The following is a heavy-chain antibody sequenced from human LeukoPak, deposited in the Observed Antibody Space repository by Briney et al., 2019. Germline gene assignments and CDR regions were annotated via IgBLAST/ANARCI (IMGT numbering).Heavy chain of an antibody. Sequence: GGSLRLSCEASGFTFSSYWMSWVRQAPGKGLEWVANIKQDGSEKYYVDSVKGRFTISRDNAKNSLYLQMNSLRTEDTAIYYCARRVAAAGIDYWGQGTLVTVSS. CDR3: ARRVAAAGIDY. CDR2: IKQDGSEK. D-gene: IGHD6-13*01. CDR1: GFTFSSYW. J-gene: IGHJ4*02. V-gene: IGHV3-7*01.